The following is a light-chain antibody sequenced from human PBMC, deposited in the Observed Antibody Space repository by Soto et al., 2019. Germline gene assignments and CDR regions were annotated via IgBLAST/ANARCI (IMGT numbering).Light chain of an antibody. CDR3: QQHSNLIT. CDR1: QSVSSS. Sequence: EIVLTQSPATLSMSPGERATLSCRASQSVSSSLAWYQQKPGQAPRLLIYDTSNRATGIPVRFSGSGSGTDFTLTITSLEPEDSAVYCCQQHSNLITFGQGTRLEIK. V-gene: IGKV3-11*01. CDR2: DTS. J-gene: IGKJ5*01.